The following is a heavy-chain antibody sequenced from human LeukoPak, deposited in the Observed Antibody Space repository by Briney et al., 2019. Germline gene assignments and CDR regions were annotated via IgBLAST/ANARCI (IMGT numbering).Heavy chain of an antibody. J-gene: IGHJ6*02. D-gene: IGHD2-15*01. CDR3: ARGSVVVVAATYYYYGMDV. CDR2: MNPNSGNT. CDR1: GYTFTSYD. Sequence: ASVKVSCKASGYTFTSYDINWVRHAPGQGLEWMGWMNPNSGNTGYAQKFQGRVTMTRNTSISTAYMALSSLRSEDTAVYYCARGSVVVVAATYYYYGMDVWGQGTTVTVSS. V-gene: IGHV1-8*01.